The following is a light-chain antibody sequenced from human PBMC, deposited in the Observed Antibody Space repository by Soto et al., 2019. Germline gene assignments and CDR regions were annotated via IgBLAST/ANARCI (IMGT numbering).Light chain of an antibody. CDR1: SSNIGAGYN. V-gene: IGLV1-40*01. Sequence: QSVLTQSPSVSGAPGQRVTISCTGSSSNIGAGYNVHWYQQHPGTAPKLLIYGNNNRPSGVPERFSGSKSGTSGSLAITGLEAEDEADYYCQSYDSSLSGWVFGGGTKLTFL. J-gene: IGLJ3*02. CDR3: QSYDSSLSGWV. CDR2: GNN.